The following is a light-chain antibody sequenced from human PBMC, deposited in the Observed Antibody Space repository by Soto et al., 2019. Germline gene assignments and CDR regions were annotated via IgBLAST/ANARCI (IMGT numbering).Light chain of an antibody. CDR1: QSVSSS. V-gene: IGKV3-11*01. J-gene: IGKJ3*01. CDR3: QQRSKWPIFT. CDR2: DAS. Sequence: EIVLTQSPATLSLSPGERATLSCRASQSVSSSLAWYQQKPGQAPRLLIYDASNRATGIPARFSGSGSGTDFTLTISSLEPEDFAVYYCQQRSKWPIFTFGPGTKVDIK.